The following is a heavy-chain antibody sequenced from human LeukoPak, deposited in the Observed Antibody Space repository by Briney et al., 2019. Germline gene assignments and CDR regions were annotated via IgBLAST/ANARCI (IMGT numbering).Heavy chain of an antibody. D-gene: IGHD3-9*01. CDR2: IYYSGST. J-gene: IGHJ4*02. CDR1: GGSISSYY. CDR3: ARLRYFDWLPSD. V-gene: IGHV4-59*08. Sequence: SETLSLTCTVSGGSISSYYWSWIRQPPGKGLDWIGYIYYSGSTNYNPSLKSRVTISVDMSKNQFSLKLSSVTAADTAVYYCARLRYFDWLPSDWGQGTLVTISS.